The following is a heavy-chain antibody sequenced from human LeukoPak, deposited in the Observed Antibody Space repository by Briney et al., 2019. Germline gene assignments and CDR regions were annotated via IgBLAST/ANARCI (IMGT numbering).Heavy chain of an antibody. CDR2: ISYDGSNK. CDR3: ARDSSGWWLSGDYFDY. D-gene: IGHD6-19*01. CDR1: GFTFSSYA. V-gene: IGHV3-30-3*01. Sequence: GGSLRLSCAASGFTFSSYAMHWVRQAPGKGLEWVAVISYDGSNKYYANSVKGRFTISRDNSKNTLYLQMNSLRAEDTAVYYCARDSSGWWLSGDYFDYWGQGTLVTVSS. J-gene: IGHJ4*02.